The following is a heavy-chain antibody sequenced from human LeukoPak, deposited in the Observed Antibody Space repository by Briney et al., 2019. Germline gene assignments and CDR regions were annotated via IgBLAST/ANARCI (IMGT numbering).Heavy chain of an antibody. V-gene: IGHV3-21*01. CDR1: GFTFSSYS. CDR2: ISSSSSYI. CDR3: ARDLWDSSGYYPHHVGY. D-gene: IGHD3-22*01. J-gene: IGHJ4*02. Sequence: GGSLRLSCAASGFTFSSYSMNWVRQAPGKGLEWVSSISSSSSYIYYADSVKGRFTISRDNAKNSLYLQMNSLRAEDTAVYYCARDLWDSSGYYPHHVGYWGQGTLVTVSS.